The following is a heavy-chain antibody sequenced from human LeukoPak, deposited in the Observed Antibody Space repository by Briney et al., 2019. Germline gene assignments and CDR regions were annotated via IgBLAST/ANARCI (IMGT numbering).Heavy chain of an antibody. V-gene: IGHV3-48*01. J-gene: IGHJ4*02. D-gene: IGHD3-22*01. CDR1: GFTFSSYS. CDR3: AREVAERTNYYDSSGYEFGY. Sequence: GGSLRLPCAASGFTFSSYSMNWVRQAPGKGLEWVSYISSSSSIIYYADSVKGRFTISRDNAKNSLYLQMNSLRAEDTAVYYCAREVAERTNYYDSSGYEFGYWGQGTLVTVSS. CDR2: ISSSSSII.